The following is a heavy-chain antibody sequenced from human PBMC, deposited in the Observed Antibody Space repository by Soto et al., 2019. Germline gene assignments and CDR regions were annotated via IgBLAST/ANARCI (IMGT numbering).Heavy chain of an antibody. CDR3: AKEYSDSSGFFFDY. V-gene: IGHV3-13*01. CDR2: IGRGGDT. Sequence: VQLVESGGGLVQPGGSLRLSCAASGSTFSSYDMHWVRQAPGKGLEWVSAIGRGGDTYYAGSVKGRFTISRENAKNSLYLQVNSLRAEDTAFYYCAKEYSDSSGFFFDYWGQGTLVTVSS. CDR1: GSTFSSYD. D-gene: IGHD3-22*01. J-gene: IGHJ4*02.